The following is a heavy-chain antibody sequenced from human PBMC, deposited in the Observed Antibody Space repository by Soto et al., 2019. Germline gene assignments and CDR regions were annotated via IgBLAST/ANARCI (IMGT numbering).Heavy chain of an antibody. D-gene: IGHD3-10*01. J-gene: IGHJ4*02. CDR1: GGSISSGGYY. CDR3: ARDRYGSGIFDY. CDR2: IYYSGST. Sequence: PSETLSLTCTVSGGSISSGGYYWSWIRQHPGKGLEWIGYIYYSGSTYYNPSLKSRVTVSVDTSKNQFSLKLSSVTAADTAVYYCARDRYGSGIFDYWGQGTLVTVSS. V-gene: IGHV4-31*03.